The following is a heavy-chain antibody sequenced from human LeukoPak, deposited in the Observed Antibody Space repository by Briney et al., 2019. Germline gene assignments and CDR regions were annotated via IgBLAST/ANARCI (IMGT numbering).Heavy chain of an antibody. D-gene: IGHD6-13*01. V-gene: IGHV3-21*01. CDR2: ISSSSSYI. CDR1: GFTFSTFA. J-gene: IGHJ4*02. CDR3: ARDASSSFADY. Sequence: GGSLRLSCAASGFTFSTFAMNWVRQAPGKGLEWVSSISSSSSYIYYADSVKGRFTISRDNAKNSLYLQMNSLRAEDTAVYYCARDASSSFADYWGQGTLVTVSS.